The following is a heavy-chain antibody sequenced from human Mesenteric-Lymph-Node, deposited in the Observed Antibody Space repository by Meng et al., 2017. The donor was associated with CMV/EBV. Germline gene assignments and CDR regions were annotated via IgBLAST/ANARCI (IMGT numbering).Heavy chain of an antibody. CDR3: AGGIAAAGSRWFDP. J-gene: IGHJ5*02. V-gene: IGHV1-69*02. CDR1: GGTFSSYT. Sequence: QVQLVQPGAEVKKPGSAVKVSCKASGGTFSSYTISWVRQAPGQGLEWMGRIIPILVIANYAQKFQGRVTSNADKSSNTAYMELSSLRSEDTSVYYWAGGIAAAGSRWFDPWGQGTLVTVSS. D-gene: IGHD6-13*01. CDR2: IIPILVIA.